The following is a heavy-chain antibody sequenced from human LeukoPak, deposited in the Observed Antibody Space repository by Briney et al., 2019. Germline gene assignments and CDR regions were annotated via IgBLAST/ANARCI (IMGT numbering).Heavy chain of an antibody. CDR2: IWSDATEK. V-gene: IGHV3-33*06. CDR1: GFTYSHYG. D-gene: IGHD4-11*01. CDR3: AKDAQRGFDYSNSLEY. Sequence: GGSLRLSCAASGFTYSHYGMRWVRQAPGKGLEWVAVIWSDATEKYYGDAVKGRFTISGDNSRNTLYLQMNSLRAEDTAVYYCAKDAQRGFDYSNSLEYWGQGTLVTVSS. J-gene: IGHJ4*02.